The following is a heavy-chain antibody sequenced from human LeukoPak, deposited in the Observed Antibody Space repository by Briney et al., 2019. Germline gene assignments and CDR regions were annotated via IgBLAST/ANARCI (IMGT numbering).Heavy chain of an antibody. D-gene: IGHD5-12*01. CDR1: GFTFSNYD. J-gene: IGHJ4*02. CDR3: ARTSGYGSPAFDY. CDR2: ISSSSSYI. Sequence: GGSLRLSCAASGFTFSNYDMNWVRQAPGKGLEWVSSISSSSSYIYYADSVKGRFTISRDNAKNSLYLQMNSLRAEDTAVYYCARTSGYGSPAFDYWGQGALVTVSS. V-gene: IGHV3-21*01.